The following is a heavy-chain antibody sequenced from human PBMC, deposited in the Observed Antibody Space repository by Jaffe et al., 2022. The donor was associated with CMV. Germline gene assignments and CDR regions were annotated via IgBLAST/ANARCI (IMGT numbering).Heavy chain of an antibody. J-gene: IGHJ3*02. V-gene: IGHV4-34*01. Sequence: QVQLQQWGAGLLKPSETLSLTCAVYGGSFSGYYWSWIRQPPGKGLEWIGEINHSGSTNYNPSLKSRVTISVDTSKNQFSLKLSSVTAADTAVYYCARELGDSSGYYYPGDAFDIWGQGTMVTVSS. CDR2: INHSGST. CDR3: ARELGDSSGYYYPGDAFDI. D-gene: IGHD3-22*01. CDR1: GGSFSGYY.